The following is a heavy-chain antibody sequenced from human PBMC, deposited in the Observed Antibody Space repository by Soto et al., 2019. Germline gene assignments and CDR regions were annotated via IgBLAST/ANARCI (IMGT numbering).Heavy chain of an antibody. Sequence: QVQLVQSGAEVKKPGSSVKVSCKASGGTFSSYTISWVRQAPGQGLEWMGRIIPILGIANYAQKFQGRVTITADKSTSTAYMELSSLRSEDTAVYYCARDLPTYYGSGSNWFDPWGQGTLVTVSS. CDR2: IIPILGIA. D-gene: IGHD3-10*01. V-gene: IGHV1-69*08. CDR1: GGTFSSYT. CDR3: ARDLPTYYGSGSNWFDP. J-gene: IGHJ5*02.